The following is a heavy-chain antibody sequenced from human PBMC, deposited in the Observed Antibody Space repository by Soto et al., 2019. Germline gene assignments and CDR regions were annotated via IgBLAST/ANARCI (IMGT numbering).Heavy chain of an antibody. Sequence: GGSLRLSCAASGFTFSSYAMSWVRQAPGKGLEWVSAISGSGGSTYYADSVKGRFTISRDNSKNTLYLQMNSLRAEDTAVYYCAKGSSYYDSSGTDMDVWGQGSTVT. D-gene: IGHD3-22*01. J-gene: IGHJ6*02. CDR2: ISGSGGST. V-gene: IGHV3-23*01. CDR3: AKGSSYYDSSGTDMDV. CDR1: GFTFSSYA.